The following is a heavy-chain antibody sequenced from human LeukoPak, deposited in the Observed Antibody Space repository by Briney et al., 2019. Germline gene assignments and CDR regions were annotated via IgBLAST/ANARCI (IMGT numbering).Heavy chain of an antibody. J-gene: IGHJ4*02. V-gene: IGHV3-33*01. CDR1: GFTFSESG. D-gene: IGHD3-22*01. CDR2: IWYDGGNK. CDR3: ARGYYYHTSGYWGIDY. Sequence: GGSLRLSCAASGFTFSESGMHWVRQAPGKGLEWVALIWYDGGNKYYADSVKGRYTTSRDNSKNTLYLQMDSLRAEDTAVYYCARGYYYHTSGYWGIDYWGQGTLVTVSS.